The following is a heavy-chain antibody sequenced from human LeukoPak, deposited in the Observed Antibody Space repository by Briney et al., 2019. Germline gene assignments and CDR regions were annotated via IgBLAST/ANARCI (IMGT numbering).Heavy chain of an antibody. J-gene: IGHJ4*02. V-gene: IGHV1-2*02. CDR1: GYTFTGYY. CDR2: INPNSGGT. CDR3: ARDFYGSGTQRGY. D-gene: IGHD3-10*01. Sequence: GASVKVSCKASGYTFTGYYMHWVRQAPGQGLEWMGWINPNSGGTNYAQKFQGRVTMTRDTSISTAYMELSRLRSDDTAVYYCARDFYGSGTQRGYWGQGTLVTVSS.